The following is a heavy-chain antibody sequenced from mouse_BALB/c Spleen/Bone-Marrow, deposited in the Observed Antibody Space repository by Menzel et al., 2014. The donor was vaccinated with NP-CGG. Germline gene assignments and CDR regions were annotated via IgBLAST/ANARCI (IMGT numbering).Heavy chain of an antibody. V-gene: IGHV1-9*01. J-gene: IGHJ3*01. Sequence: QVQLKDSGAELMKPGASVKVSCKATGYTFSSYWIEWVKQRPGHGLEWIGEILPGSGNTNYNEKFKSKATFTADTSSNTAYMQLSSLTSEDSAVYYCARWAFDAWFAYWGQGTLVTVSA. D-gene: IGHD3-1*01. CDR1: GYTFSSYW. CDR2: ILPGSGNT. CDR3: ARWAFDAWFAY.